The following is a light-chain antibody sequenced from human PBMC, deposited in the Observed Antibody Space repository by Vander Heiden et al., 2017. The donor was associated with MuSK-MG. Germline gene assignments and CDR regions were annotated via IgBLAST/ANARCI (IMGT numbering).Light chain of an antibody. V-gene: IGKV1-39*01. CDR1: QSISSY. CDR2: AAS. J-gene: IGKJ1*01. CDR3: LQSYGTART. Sequence: DIQMTQSPSSLSASVGDRVTITCRASQSISSYLNWYQQKPGKAPKLLIYAASSLQSGVPSRFSGSGSGTDFTLTISSLQPEDFATYYCLQSYGTARTFRHGAKVEIK.